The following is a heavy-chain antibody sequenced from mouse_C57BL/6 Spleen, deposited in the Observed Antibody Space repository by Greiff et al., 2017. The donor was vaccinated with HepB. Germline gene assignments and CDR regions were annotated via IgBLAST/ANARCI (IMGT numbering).Heavy chain of an antibody. V-gene: IGHV1-64*01. CDR2: IHPNSGSA. CDR3: ARDDGYYFDY. D-gene: IGHD2-3*01. Sequence: QVQLQQPGAELVKPGASVKLSCKASGYTFTSYWMHWVKQRPGQGLEWIGTIHPNSGSANYNEKFKSKATLTVDKSSSTAYMQLSSLTSEDSAVYYCARDDGYYFDYWGQGTTLTVSS. CDR1: GYTFTSYW. J-gene: IGHJ2*01.